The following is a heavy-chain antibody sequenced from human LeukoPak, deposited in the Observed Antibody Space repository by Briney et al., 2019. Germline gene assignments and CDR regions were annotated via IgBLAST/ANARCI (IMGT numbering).Heavy chain of an antibody. CDR1: GYTFTSYD. V-gene: IGHV1-8*01. Sequence: ASVKVSCKASGYTFTSYDTNWVRQATGQGLEWMGWMNPNSGNTGYAQKFQGRVTMTRNTSISTAYMELSSLRSEDTAVYYCARVSPYYYGSGRFGFWGQGTMVTVSS. CDR2: MNPNSGNT. CDR3: ARVSPYYYGSGRFGF. J-gene: IGHJ3*01. D-gene: IGHD3-10*01.